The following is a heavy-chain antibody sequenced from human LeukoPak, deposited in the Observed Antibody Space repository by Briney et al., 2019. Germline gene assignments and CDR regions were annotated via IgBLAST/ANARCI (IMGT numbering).Heavy chain of an antibody. V-gene: IGHV3-53*01. CDR1: GFTVSSNY. CDR3: TTDNYDFWSGYYYFDY. D-gene: IGHD3-3*01. Sequence: GGSLRLSCAASGFTVSSNYMSWVRQAPGKGLEWVSVIYSGGSTYYADSVKGRFTISRDNSKNTLYLQMNSLKTEDTAVYYCTTDNYDFWSGYYYFDYWGQGTLVTVSS. J-gene: IGHJ4*02. CDR2: IYSGGST.